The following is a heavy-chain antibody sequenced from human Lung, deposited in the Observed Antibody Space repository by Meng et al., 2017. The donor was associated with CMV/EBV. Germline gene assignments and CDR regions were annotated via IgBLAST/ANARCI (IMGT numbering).Heavy chain of an antibody. CDR3: ARDRSSDWFDP. D-gene: IGHD3-10*01. J-gene: IGHJ5*02. CDR2: IYYSGST. CDR1: SGSISSGGYY. V-gene: IGHV4-31*03. Sequence: CTVSSGSISSGGYYWSWIRQHPGKGLEWIGYIYYSGSTYYNPSLKSRVTISVDTSKNQFSLKLSSVTAADTAVYYCARDRSSDWFDPWGQGTLVTVSS.